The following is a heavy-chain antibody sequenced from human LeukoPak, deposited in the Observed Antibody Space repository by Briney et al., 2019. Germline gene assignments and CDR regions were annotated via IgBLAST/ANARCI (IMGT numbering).Heavy chain of an antibody. D-gene: IGHD2-2*01. CDR1: GFTFRSYA. J-gene: IGHJ4*02. Sequence: GGSLRLSCAASGFTFRSYAMSWVRQAPGKGLEWVSSLSASTYYADSVKGRFTISRDNSKNTLFLQMNSLRVEDTAVYYCAKASPSSYCGTTSCSVNFDYWGQGTLVTVSS. V-gene: IGHV3-23*01. CDR3: AKASPSSYCGTTSCSVNFDY. CDR2: LSAST.